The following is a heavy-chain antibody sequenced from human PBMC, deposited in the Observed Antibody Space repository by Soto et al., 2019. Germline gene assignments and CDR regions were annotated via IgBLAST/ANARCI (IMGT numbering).Heavy chain of an antibody. Sequence: EVQLVESGGGLVQPGGSLRLSCAASGFTFSSYWMSWVRQAPGKGLEWVANIKEDGSERYYVDSVKGRLTISRDNAKNSLYRQMNNLRAEDTAVYYCARATGADKEDYWGQGPLVTVSS. V-gene: IGHV3-7*04. CDR1: GFTFSSYW. CDR2: IKEDGSER. CDR3: ARATGADKEDY. J-gene: IGHJ4*02. D-gene: IGHD3-10*01.